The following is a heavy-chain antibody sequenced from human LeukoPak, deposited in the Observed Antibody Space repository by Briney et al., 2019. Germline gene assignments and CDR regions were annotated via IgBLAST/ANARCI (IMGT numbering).Heavy chain of an antibody. CDR3: ASFPRAVGIWSGYHYREGNSAFDI. D-gene: IGHD3-3*01. CDR2: IYHSGST. Sequence: SETLSLTCTVSGGSISSGGYYWSWIRQPPGKGLEWIGYIYHSGSTYYNPSLKSRVTISVDRSKNQFSLKLSSVTAADTAVYYCASFPRAVGIWSGYHYREGNSAFDIWGQGTMVTVSS. V-gene: IGHV4-30-2*01. J-gene: IGHJ3*02. CDR1: GGSISSGGYY.